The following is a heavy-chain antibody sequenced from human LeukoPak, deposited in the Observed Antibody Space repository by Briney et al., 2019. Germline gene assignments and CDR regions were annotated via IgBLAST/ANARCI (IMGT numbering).Heavy chain of an antibody. D-gene: IGHD6-19*01. Sequence: GGSLRLSCAASGFTFSSYWMSSVRQAPGKGLEWVPNIKQDGSEKYYVDSVKGRFTISRDNAKNSLYLQMNSLRAEDTAVYYCARDVDSSGRNLFWFAPWGQGTLVTVSS. J-gene: IGHJ5*02. CDR1: GFTFSSYW. CDR2: IKQDGSEK. CDR3: ARDVDSSGRNLFWFAP. V-gene: IGHV3-7*01.